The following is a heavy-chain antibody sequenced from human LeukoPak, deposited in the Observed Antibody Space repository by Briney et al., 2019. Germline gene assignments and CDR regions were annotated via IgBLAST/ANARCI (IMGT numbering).Heavy chain of an antibody. V-gene: IGHV3-30*18. Sequence: GGSLRLSCAASGFTFSSYSMHWVRQAPGKGPEWVAVISYDATNKYFADSVKGRFTISRDNPKNTMYLQMNNLRDEDTAVYYCAKRRREYDSSASLGDYWGQGTLVTVSS. CDR2: ISYDATNK. D-gene: IGHD3-22*01. CDR3: AKRRREYDSSASLGDY. CDR1: GFTFSSYS. J-gene: IGHJ4*02.